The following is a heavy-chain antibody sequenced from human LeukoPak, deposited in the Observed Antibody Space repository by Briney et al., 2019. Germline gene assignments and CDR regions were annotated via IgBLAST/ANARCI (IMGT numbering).Heavy chain of an antibody. CDR3: ARRAAALRYYGMDV. V-gene: IGHV1-69*05. J-gene: IGHJ6*02. CDR1: GGTFSSYA. Sequence: GASVKLSCKAAGGTFSSYAISWVRQAPGQGLEWMGGIIPILGTANYAQKFQGRVTITTDKSTSTAYMELSSLRAEDTAVYYCARRAAALRYYGMDVWGQGTTVSVFS. D-gene: IGHD6-13*01. CDR2: IIPILGTA.